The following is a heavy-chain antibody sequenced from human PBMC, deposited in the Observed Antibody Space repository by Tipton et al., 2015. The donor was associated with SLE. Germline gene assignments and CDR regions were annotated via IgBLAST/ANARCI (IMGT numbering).Heavy chain of an antibody. CDR2: INHSGST. V-gene: IGHV4-34*01. CDR1: GGSFSGYY. J-gene: IGHJ4*02. Sequence: TLSLTCAVYGGSFSGYYWSWIRQPPGKGLEWIGEINHSGSTYYNPSLKSRVTISVDTSKNQFSLKLSSVTAAGTAVYYCARQGSPTGFDYWGQGTLVTVSS. CDR3: ARQGSPTGFDY. D-gene: IGHD6-13*01.